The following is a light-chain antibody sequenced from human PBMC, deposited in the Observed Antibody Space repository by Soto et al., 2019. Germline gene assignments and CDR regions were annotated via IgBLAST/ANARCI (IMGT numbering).Light chain of an antibody. Sequence: IVLTQSPGTLSLSPGERATLSCRASQSVTSNYLAWYQHKPGQALRLLIYGASSRATGVPDRFSGSGSGTDFTLTISRLEPEDFAVYYCHQYGWSYTFGQGTKLEIK. J-gene: IGKJ2*01. CDR3: HQYGWSYT. CDR1: QSVTSNY. CDR2: GAS. V-gene: IGKV3-20*01.